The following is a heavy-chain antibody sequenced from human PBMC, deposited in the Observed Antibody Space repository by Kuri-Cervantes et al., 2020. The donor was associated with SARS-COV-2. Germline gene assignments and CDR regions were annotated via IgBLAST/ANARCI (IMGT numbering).Heavy chain of an antibody. V-gene: IGHV1-8*02. CDR3: YCAPKEGFDS. Sequence: ASVKVSCKASGYTFTNYYVHWVRQAPGQGLEWMGMVKTNSGNTLYAQIFQGRVTMTRDTPTSTVYMELSSLTSEDTAIYYCYCAPKEGFDSWGQGTLVTVSS. CDR2: VKTNSGNT. CDR1: GYTFTNYY. D-gene: IGHD2-21*01. J-gene: IGHJ4*02.